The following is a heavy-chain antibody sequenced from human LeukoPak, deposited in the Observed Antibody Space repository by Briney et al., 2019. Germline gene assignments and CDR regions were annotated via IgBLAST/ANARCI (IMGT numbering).Heavy chain of an antibody. CDR2: ISSDGSIE. D-gene: IGHD2-8*01. Sequence: GGSLRLSCAASGFVFNAYTLHWVRQAPGKGLEWVAIISSDGSIEYYADSVKGRFTISRDNSKNTLSLQMNTLRAEDTAIYYCAREKYCTPTDCLHGRFYFNSWGQETLVSVSS. CDR3: AREKYCTPTDCLHGRFYFNS. J-gene: IGHJ4*02. V-gene: IGHV3-30-3*01. CDR1: GFVFNAYT.